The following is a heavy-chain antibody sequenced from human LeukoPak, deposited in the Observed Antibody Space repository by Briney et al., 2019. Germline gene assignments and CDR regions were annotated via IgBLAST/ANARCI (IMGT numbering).Heavy chain of an antibody. J-gene: IGHJ6*03. CDR3: ASTKPAAISLYYYYYYMDV. V-gene: IGHV1-69*04. CDR1: GGTFSSYA. D-gene: IGHD2-2*02. CDR2: IIPILGIA. Sequence: GASVKVSCKASGGTFSSYAICWVRQAPGQRLWWMGRIIPILGIANYAQKFQGRVTITANKSTSTAYMKLSSLRSEDTAVYYCASTKPAAISLYYYYYYMDVWGKGTTVTVSS.